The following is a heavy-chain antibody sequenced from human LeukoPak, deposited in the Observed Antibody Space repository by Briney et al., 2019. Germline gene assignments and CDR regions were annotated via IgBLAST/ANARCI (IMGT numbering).Heavy chain of an antibody. J-gene: IGHJ5*02. CDR2: IIPIFGTA. Sequence: GGSVTVSCKASGGTFSSYAISWVRQAPGQGLEWMGGIIPIFGTANYAQKFQGRVTITADESTSTAYMELSSLRSEDTAVYYCARDRHRDGYKINWFDPWGQGTLVTVSS. CDR3: ARDRHRDGYKINWFDP. D-gene: IGHD5-24*01. CDR1: GGTFSSYA. V-gene: IGHV1-69*13.